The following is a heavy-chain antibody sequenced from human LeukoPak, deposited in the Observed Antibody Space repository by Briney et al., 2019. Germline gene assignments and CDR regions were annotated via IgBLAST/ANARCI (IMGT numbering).Heavy chain of an antibody. D-gene: IGHD3-3*01. V-gene: IGHV3-23*01. CDR3: AKGRLGSWSGFYFGLFDY. CDR1: GFTFSRYA. J-gene: IGHJ4*02. Sequence: GGSLRLSCAASGFTFSRYAMSWVRQAPGKGLEWVSGISSSGGSTYYADPVKGRFTITRDNSRTTLNLQMNSLRAEDTAVYYCAKGRLGSWSGFYFGLFDYWGQGTLVTVSS. CDR2: ISSSGGST.